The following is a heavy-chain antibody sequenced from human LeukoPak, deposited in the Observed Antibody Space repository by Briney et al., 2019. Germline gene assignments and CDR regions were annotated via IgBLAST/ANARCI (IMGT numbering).Heavy chain of an antibody. CDR1: GGPISSSY. J-gene: IGHJ4*02. CDR2: MYYTGST. CDR3: ARQGYSAYEILDY. Sequence: PSETLSLTCTVSGGPISSSYWSWIRQPPGKGREWIGYMYYTGSTHQNPSLKSRVTISVDTSKNQFSLKLSSVTAADTAVYYCARQGYSAYEILDYWGQGTLVTVSS. D-gene: IGHD5-12*01. V-gene: IGHV4-59*08.